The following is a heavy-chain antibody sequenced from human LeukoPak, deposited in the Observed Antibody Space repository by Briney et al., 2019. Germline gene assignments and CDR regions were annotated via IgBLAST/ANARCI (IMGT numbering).Heavy chain of an antibody. V-gene: IGHV1-2*02. CDR2: INPNSGGT. CDR3: AGLNGPPVD. Sequence: ASVTVSCKASGYTFTGCYMHWVRQAPGQGREWMGWINPNSGGTNYAQKFQGRVTMTSDTSISTAYMELSRLRSDDTAVYYCAGLNGPPVDWGQGTLVTVSS. CDR1: GYTFTGCY. D-gene: IGHD6-19*01. J-gene: IGHJ4*02.